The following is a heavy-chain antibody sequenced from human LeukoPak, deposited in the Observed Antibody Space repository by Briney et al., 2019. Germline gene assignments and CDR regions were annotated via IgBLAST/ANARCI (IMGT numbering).Heavy chain of an antibody. D-gene: IGHD6-13*01. CDR2: INTHGSST. Sequence: GGSLRLSCAASGFAFSNYWLHWVRQAPGKGLVWVARINTHGSSTNYAYSVKGRFTISRDNAKNTLYLQMTSLSAEDTAVYYALAGYYYYYMDVWGKGTTVTVSS. J-gene: IGHJ6*03. V-gene: IGHV3-74*01. CDR1: GFAFSNYW. CDR3: LAGYYYYYMDV.